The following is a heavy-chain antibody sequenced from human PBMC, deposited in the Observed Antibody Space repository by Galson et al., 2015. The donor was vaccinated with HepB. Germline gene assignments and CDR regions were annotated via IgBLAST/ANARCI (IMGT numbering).Heavy chain of an antibody. J-gene: IGHJ4*02. D-gene: IGHD4-23*01. CDR3: ARCDDYGGNLDY. Sequence: LSLTCTVSGGSISSYYWSWIRQPPGKGLEWIGDIYYSGSTNYNPSLKSRVTISVDTSKNQFSLKLSSVTAADTAVYYCARCDDYGGNLDYWGQGTLVTVSS. V-gene: IGHV4-59*01. CDR2: IYYSGST. CDR1: GGSISSYY.